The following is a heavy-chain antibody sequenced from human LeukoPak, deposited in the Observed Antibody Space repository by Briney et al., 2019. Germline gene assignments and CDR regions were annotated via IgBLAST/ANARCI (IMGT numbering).Heavy chain of an antibody. J-gene: IGHJ4*02. CDR1: GFTFSSYA. D-gene: IGHD3-22*01. CDR3: AREAYDSSGSDHGFDY. Sequence: GGSLRLSCAASGFTFSSYAVHWVRQAPGKGLEWVAVISYDGSNKYYADSVKGRFTISRDNSKNTLYLQMNSLRAEDTAVYYCAREAYDSSGSDHGFDYWGQGTLVTVSS. CDR2: ISYDGSNK. V-gene: IGHV3-30*01.